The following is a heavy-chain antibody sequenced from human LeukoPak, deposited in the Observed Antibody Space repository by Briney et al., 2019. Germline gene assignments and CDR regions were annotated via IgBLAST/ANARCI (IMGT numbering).Heavy chain of an antibody. CDR1: AFTFSTNA. CDR3: AKEGRIWFGELFGYYFDY. D-gene: IGHD3-10*01. V-gene: IGHV3-23*01. CDR2: ITGSGAST. Sequence: GGSLRLSCAASAFTFSTNAMSWVRQAPGKGLEWVSTITGSGASTYYADSVKGRFTISRDNSKNTMYLQMNSLRAEDTAVYYCAKEGRIWFGELFGYYFDYWGQGTLVTVSS. J-gene: IGHJ4*02.